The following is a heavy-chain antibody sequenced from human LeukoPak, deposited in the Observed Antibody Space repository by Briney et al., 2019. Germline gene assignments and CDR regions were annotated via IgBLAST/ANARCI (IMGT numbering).Heavy chain of an antibody. D-gene: IGHD6-19*01. Sequence: GASVKVSCKASGYTFTGYYMHWVRQAPGQGLEWMGWINPNSGGTNYAQKFQGWVTMTRDTSISTAYMELSRLRSDDTAVYYCARGSVVVAGPYYFDYWGQGTLVTVSS. CDR3: ARGSVVVAGPYYFDY. CDR1: GYTFTGYY. CDR2: INPNSGGT. J-gene: IGHJ4*02. V-gene: IGHV1-2*04.